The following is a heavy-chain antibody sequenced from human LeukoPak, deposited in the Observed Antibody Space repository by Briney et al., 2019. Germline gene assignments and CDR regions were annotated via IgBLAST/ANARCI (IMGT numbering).Heavy chain of an antibody. CDR1: GITFSRYW. V-gene: IGHV3-7*03. Sequence: GGSLRLSCATSGITFSRYWMTWVRQAPGKGLEWVANIKQDGSEKYYVDSVKGRFTISRDSAKNSLYLQMNSLRAEDTAVYYCAKAVSSRRITDFNWFGPWGQGTLVTVSS. CDR3: AKAVSSRRITDFNWFGP. J-gene: IGHJ5*02. CDR2: IKQDGSEK. D-gene: IGHD3-16*01.